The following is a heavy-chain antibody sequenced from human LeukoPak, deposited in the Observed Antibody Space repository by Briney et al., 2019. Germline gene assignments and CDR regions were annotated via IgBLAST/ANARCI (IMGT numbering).Heavy chain of an antibody. V-gene: IGHV3-48*02. J-gene: IGHJ4*02. CDR3: ARGRGLTLSYHYFDY. CDR2: ISSGTSTT. Sequence: PGESLRLSCAASGFTFSPLGMNWVRQAPGRGLEWVSYISSGTSTTYYADSVKGRFTISRDNAKNSLYLQLNSLRDEDTAVYYCARGRGLTLSYHYFDYWGQGTLVTVSS. D-gene: IGHD3-10*01. CDR1: GFTFSPLG.